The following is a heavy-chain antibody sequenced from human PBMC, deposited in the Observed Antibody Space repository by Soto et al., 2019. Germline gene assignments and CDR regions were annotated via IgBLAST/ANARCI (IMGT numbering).Heavy chain of an antibody. CDR3: ASGDYYNGMDV. Sequence: GGSLRLSCAASGFTFSNFWMTWVRQAPGKGLEWVANIKKDGSEQYYVDSVKGRFTVSRDNAKNSVDLQMNSLRPEDTGVYYCASGDYYNGMDVWGQGTTVTVSS. V-gene: IGHV3-7*01. CDR1: GFTFSNFW. J-gene: IGHJ6*02. CDR2: IKKDGSEQ. D-gene: IGHD5-12*01.